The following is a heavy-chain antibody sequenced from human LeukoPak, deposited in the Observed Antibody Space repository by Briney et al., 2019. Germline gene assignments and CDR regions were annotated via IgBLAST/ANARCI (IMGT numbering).Heavy chain of an antibody. CDR3: AKDLHDAAADY. J-gene: IGHJ4*02. CDR2: IKSDGTGM. CDR1: GFTFTDWW. V-gene: IGHV3-74*01. D-gene: IGHD2-15*01. Sequence: GSLRLSCAASGFTFTDWWMHWVRQAPGKGLEWVSRIKSDGTGMPYAESVRGRFAISRDNAKNSVYLQMNSLRADDTAVYYCAKDLHDAAADYWGQGTLVTVSS.